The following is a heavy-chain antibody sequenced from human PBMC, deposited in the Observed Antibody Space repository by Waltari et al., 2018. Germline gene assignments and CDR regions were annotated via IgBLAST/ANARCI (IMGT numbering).Heavy chain of an antibody. V-gene: IGHV3-53*02. J-gene: IGHJ4*01. CDR2: IYSGGST. D-gene: IGHD3-22*01. Sequence: EVKLVETGGGLIKPGGSLRLSCAASGFPGHSHYMSWVRQAPGKGLQWVSLIYSGGSTYYADSVKGRFTISRDNSKNTLYLQMNSLRAEDTAVYYCAREAGGYDSRGYFDYWGHGTMVTVSS. CDR1: GFPGHSHY. CDR3: AREAGGYDSRGYFDY.